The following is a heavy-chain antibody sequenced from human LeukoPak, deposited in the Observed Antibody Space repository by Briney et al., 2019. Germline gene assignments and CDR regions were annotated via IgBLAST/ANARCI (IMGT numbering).Heavy chain of an antibody. V-gene: IGHV4-38-2*01. CDR2: IYHSGST. D-gene: IGHD3-10*01. CDR1: GYSISSGYY. J-gene: IGHJ4*02. Sequence: PSEPLSLTCAVSGYSISSGYYWGWIREPPGKGLEWIGSIYHSGSTYYNPSLKSRVTISVDTSKNQFSLKLSSVTAADTAVYYCARRYGSYSQNLFDYWGQGTLVTVSS. CDR3: ARRYGSYSQNLFDY.